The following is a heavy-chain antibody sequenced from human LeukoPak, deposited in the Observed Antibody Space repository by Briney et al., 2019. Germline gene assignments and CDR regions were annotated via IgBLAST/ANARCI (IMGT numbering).Heavy chain of an antibody. CDR1: GFTFSSYE. CDR2: ISSDGHVE. Sequence: PGGSLRLSCAASGFTFSSYEMNWVRQAPRKGLEWVSHISSDGHVERYVDSVRGRFSMSRDNAKNTVYLQMNSLRAEDTAMYYCARGRNGFFDYWGHGTLVTVSS. D-gene: IGHD5-24*01. V-gene: IGHV3-48*03. J-gene: IGHJ4*01. CDR3: ARGRNGFFDY.